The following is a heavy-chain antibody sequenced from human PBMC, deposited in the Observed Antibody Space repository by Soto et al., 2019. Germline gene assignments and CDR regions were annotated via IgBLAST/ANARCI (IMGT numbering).Heavy chain of an antibody. CDR1: GYAFTRYG. CDR2: ISGYNGNT. Sequence: QVQLVQSGVEVKKPGASVKVSCKASGYAFTRYGITWVRQAPGQGPEWMGWISGYNGNTKYAQKLQGRVTMATDTSTSTAYMELRSLRSDDTAVYYCARDKDLKAAAGHADYWGQGTLVTVSS. D-gene: IGHD6-13*01. J-gene: IGHJ4*02. CDR3: ARDKDLKAAAGHADY. V-gene: IGHV1-18*01.